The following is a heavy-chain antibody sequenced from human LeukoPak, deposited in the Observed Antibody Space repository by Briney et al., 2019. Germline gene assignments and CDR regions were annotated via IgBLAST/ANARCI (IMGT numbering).Heavy chain of an antibody. Sequence: PGGSLRLSCAASGFTFSSYWMSWVRQAPGKGLEWAANIKQDGSEKYYVDSVKGRFTISRDNAKNSLYLQMNSLRAEDTAVYYCARAAYSSGWYGFFDYWGQGTLVTVSS. V-gene: IGHV3-7*03. D-gene: IGHD6-19*01. J-gene: IGHJ4*02. CDR1: GFTFSSYW. CDR3: ARAAYSSGWYGFFDY. CDR2: IKQDGSEK.